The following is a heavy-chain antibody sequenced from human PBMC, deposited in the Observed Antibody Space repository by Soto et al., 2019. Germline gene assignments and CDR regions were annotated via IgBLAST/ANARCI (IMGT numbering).Heavy chain of an antibody. J-gene: IGHJ4*02. CDR3: ARLQDGYKIDY. CDR2: NYYSGST. D-gene: IGHD5-12*01. Sequence: QVQLQESGPGLVKPSETLSLTCTVSGGSISSYYWNWIRQPPGKGLEWIGYNYYSGSTNYNPSLKSRVTISVDTSKNQFSLKLSSVTAADTAVYYCARLQDGYKIDYWGQGTLVTVSS. V-gene: IGHV4-59*08. CDR1: GGSISSYY.